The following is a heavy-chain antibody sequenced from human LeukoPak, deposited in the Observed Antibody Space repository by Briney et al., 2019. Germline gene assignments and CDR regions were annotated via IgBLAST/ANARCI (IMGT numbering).Heavy chain of an antibody. CDR2: IGGSGGST. Sequence: GGSLRLSCAASGFTFSSYAMSWVRQAPGKGLEWISGIGGSGGSTYYADSVKGRFTISRDNSKNTLYLQMNSLRAEDTAVYYCAKDALSSWYTNSLAYWGQGTLVTVSS. V-gene: IGHV3-23*01. J-gene: IGHJ4*02. D-gene: IGHD6-13*01. CDR1: GFTFSSYA. CDR3: AKDALSSWYTNSLAY.